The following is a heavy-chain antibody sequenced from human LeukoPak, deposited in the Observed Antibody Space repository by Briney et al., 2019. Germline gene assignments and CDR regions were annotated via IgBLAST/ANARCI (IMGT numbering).Heavy chain of an antibody. CDR2: ISYDGSNK. V-gene: IGHV3-30*04. Sequence: GRSLRLSCAASGFTFSSYAMHWVRQAPGKGLEWVAVISYDGSNKYYADSVKGRFTISRDNSKNTLYLQMSSLRAEDTAVYYCARGRWYDYGDHGSFGYWGQGTLVTVSS. D-gene: IGHD4-17*01. CDR1: GFTFSSYA. J-gene: IGHJ4*02. CDR3: ARGRWYDYGDHGSFGY.